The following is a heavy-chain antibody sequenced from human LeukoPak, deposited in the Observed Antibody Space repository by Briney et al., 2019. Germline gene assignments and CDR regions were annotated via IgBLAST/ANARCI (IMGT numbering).Heavy chain of an antibody. D-gene: IGHD6-13*01. V-gene: IGHV3-23*01. CDR2: ISDSGGST. CDR1: GFTFSSYA. Sequence: GGSLRLSCAASGFTFSSYAMSWVSQAPGKGLECVSAISDSGGSTYYADSVKGRFTISRDNSKNTLYLQMNSLRAEDTAVYYCAKDTRSIAAAVGYWGQGTLVTVSS. J-gene: IGHJ4*02. CDR3: AKDTRSIAAAVGY.